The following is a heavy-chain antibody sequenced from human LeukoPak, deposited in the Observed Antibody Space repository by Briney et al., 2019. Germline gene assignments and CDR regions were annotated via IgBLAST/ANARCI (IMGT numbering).Heavy chain of an antibody. CDR3: ARAGIQVAAAAWIDY. D-gene: IGHD6-13*01. Sequence: GGSLRLSCAASGFTVSSNYMSWVRQAPGKGLEWVSVIYSGGSTYYADSVKGRFTISRDNSKNTLYLQMNSLRAEDTAVYYCARAGIQVAAAAWIDYWGQGALVTVSS. CDR2: IYSGGST. CDR1: GFTVSSNY. V-gene: IGHV3-66*01. J-gene: IGHJ4*02.